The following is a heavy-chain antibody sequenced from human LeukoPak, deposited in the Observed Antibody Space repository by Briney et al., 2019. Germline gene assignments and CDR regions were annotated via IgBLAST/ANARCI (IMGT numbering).Heavy chain of an antibody. CDR1: GFTFDDYA. Sequence: PGGSLRLSCAASGFTFDDYAMHWVRQAPGKGLEWVSGISWNSGSIGYADSVKGRFTISRDNAKNSLYLQMNSLRAEDTALYYCAKDMYSSGWNQAVFDIWGQGTMVTVSS. CDR2: ISWNSGSI. V-gene: IGHV3-9*01. J-gene: IGHJ3*02. CDR3: AKDMYSSGWNQAVFDI. D-gene: IGHD6-19*01.